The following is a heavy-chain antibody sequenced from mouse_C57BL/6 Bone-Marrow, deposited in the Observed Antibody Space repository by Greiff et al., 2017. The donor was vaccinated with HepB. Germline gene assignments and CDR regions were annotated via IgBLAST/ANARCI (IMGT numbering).Heavy chain of an antibody. V-gene: IGHV1-72*01. Sequence: QVQLKQPGAELVKPGASVKLSCKASGYTFTSYWMHWVKQRPGRGLEWIGRIDPNSGGTKYNEKFKGKATLTVDTPSSTAYMQLSSLTSEDSAVYGCAREGGSSGYAVAYWGQGTLVTVSA. CDR1: GYTFTSYW. CDR2: IDPNSGGT. J-gene: IGHJ3*01. CDR3: AREGGSSGYAVAY. D-gene: IGHD3-2*02.